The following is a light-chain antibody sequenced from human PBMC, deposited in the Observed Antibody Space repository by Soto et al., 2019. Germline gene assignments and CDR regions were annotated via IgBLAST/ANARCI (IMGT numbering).Light chain of an antibody. J-gene: IGKJ4*01. V-gene: IGKV1-12*01. CDR3: QQTNSFPPT. Sequence: DIQMTQSPSSVSASVGDRVTITCRASQDISSWLAWYQQKPGKAPKLMLYVQFSLQSGVPSRFSGSGSGTDFTLTISSLQPEDFAAYYCQQTNSFPPTFGGGTKVETK. CDR2: VQF. CDR1: QDISSW.